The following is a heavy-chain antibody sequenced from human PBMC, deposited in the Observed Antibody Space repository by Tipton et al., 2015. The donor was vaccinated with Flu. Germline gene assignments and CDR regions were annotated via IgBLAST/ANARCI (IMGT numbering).Heavy chain of an antibody. V-gene: IGHV4-30-2*01. CDR3: ARGRYCSSGTCDAFDI. D-gene: IGHD2-15*01. Sequence: TLSLTCAVSGVSISGGGYSWSWIRQPPGKGLEWIGYIYHNGSIYYTPSLKSRVTISVDMSKNQVSLKLNSVTAADTAVYYCARGRYCSSGTCDAFDIWGQGRMVTVS. CDR1: GVSISGGGYS. CDR2: IYHNGSI. J-gene: IGHJ3*02.